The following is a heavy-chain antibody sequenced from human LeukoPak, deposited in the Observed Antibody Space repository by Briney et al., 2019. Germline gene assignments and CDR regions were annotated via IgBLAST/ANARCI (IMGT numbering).Heavy chain of an antibody. Sequence: SETLSLTCTISGGSISSSSYYWGWIRQPPGKGLEWIGSIYYSGSTYYNPSLKSRVTISVDTSKNQFSLKLSSVTAADTAVYYCARGTPRRYCSSTSCASDYWGQGTLVTVSS. CDR2: IYYSGST. D-gene: IGHD2-2*01. CDR3: ARGTPRRYCSSTSCASDY. CDR1: GGSISSSSYY. V-gene: IGHV4-39*01. J-gene: IGHJ4*02.